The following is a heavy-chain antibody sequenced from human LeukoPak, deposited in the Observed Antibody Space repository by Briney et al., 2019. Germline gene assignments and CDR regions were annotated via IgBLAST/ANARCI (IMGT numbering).Heavy chain of an antibody. CDR2: ISGSGGST. V-gene: IGHV3-23*01. CDR1: GFTFSSYG. Sequence: PGGSLRLSCAASGFTFSSYGMSWVRQAPGKGLEWVSAISGSGGSTYYADSVKGRFTISRDNSKNTLYLQMNSLRAEDTAVYYCAKDPGLLIVGAPMNDYWGQGTLVTVSS. D-gene: IGHD1-26*01. J-gene: IGHJ4*02. CDR3: AKDPGLLIVGAPMNDY.